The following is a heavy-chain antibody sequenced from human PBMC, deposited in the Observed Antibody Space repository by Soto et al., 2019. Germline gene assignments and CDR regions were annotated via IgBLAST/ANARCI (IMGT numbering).Heavy chain of an antibody. V-gene: IGHV1-69*02. CDR2: ITPVLDMA. CDR3: ARAISSGGRFSGMDV. D-gene: IGHD3-16*01. CDR1: GGTFSSNT. Sequence: QVQLVQSGAEVKKPGSSVRVSCKASGGTFSSNTLSWVRQAPGQGLEWMGRITPVLDMADYEQKFQDRLTITADKYTTTVYMELGSLRSEDTAIYYCARAISSGGRFSGMDVWGQGTTVTVSS. J-gene: IGHJ6*02.